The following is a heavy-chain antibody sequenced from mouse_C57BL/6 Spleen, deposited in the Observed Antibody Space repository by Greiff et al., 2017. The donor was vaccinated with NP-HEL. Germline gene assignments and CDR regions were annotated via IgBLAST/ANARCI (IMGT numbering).Heavy chain of an antibody. D-gene: IGHD2-5*01. Sequence: VMLVESGAELARPGASVKMSCKASGYTFTSYTMHWVKQRPGQGLEWIGYINPSSGYTKYNQKFKDKATLTADKSSSTAYMQLSSLTSEDSAVYYCARRDYSNSFDYWGQGTTLTVSS. CDR1: GYTFTSYT. J-gene: IGHJ2*01. V-gene: IGHV1-4*01. CDR2: INPSSGYT. CDR3: ARRDYSNSFDY.